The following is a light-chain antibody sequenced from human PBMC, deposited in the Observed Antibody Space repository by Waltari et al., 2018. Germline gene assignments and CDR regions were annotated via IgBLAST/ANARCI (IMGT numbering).Light chain of an antibody. Sequence: QLTQSPASLSASVGDTVTISVRARQGLASFLTWYQQKPGGAPKLLIYAASTLESGVPSRFSGTRSGTDFTLTISSLQPEDFATYYCQQHTTYPLTFGQGTRLDIK. J-gene: IGKJ5*01. CDR2: AAS. V-gene: IGKV1-9*01. CDR3: QQHTTYPLT. CDR1: QGLASF.